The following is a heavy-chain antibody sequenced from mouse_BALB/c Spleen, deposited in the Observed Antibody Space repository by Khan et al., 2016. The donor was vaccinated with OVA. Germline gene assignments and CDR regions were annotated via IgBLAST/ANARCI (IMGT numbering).Heavy chain of an antibody. CDR3: ERKDDYYYDPFPY. CDR1: GYSITSEYT. V-gene: IGHV3-2*02. CDR2: ISYSGNT. D-gene: IGHD2-4*01. J-gene: IGHJ3*01. Sequence: EVQLQESGPGLVKPSQSLSLTCTVTGYSITSEYTWNWIRQFPGNKLEWMGFISYSGNTRYNPSLKSRISITRDTSKNQFFLQLNSVTSEDTATYHCERKDDYYYDPFPYWCQGTLVTVSA.